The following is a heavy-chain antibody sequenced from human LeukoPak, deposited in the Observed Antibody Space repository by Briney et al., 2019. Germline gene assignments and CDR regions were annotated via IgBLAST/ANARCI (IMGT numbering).Heavy chain of an antibody. D-gene: IGHD3-10*01. J-gene: IGHJ4*02. Sequence: GGSLRLSCAASGFTFSSYAMNWVRQAPGKGLEWVSGISGSGGSTYYADSVKGRFTISRDNSKSTLYLQMNSLRAEDTAVYYCAIIRRYYYGSGILNDYWGQGTLVTVSS. CDR2: ISGSGGST. CDR3: AIIRRYYYGSGILNDY. CDR1: GFTFSSYA. V-gene: IGHV3-23*01.